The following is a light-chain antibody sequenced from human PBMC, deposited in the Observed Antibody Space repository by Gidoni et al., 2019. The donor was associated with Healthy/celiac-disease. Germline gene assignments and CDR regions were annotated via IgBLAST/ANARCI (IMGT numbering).Light chain of an antibody. V-gene: IGKV1-39*01. CDR3: QQSYSTPPFP. CDR2: AAS. J-gene: IGKJ3*01. Sequence: DIQMTQSPSSLSASVGDRVTITCRASQSISSYLNWYQQKPGKAPKLLIYAASSLQSGVPSRFSVSGSGTDFTLTISSLQPEDFATYYCQQSYSTPPFPFGPGTKVDIK. CDR1: QSISSY.